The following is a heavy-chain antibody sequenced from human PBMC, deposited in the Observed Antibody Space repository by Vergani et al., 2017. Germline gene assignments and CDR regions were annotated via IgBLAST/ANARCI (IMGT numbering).Heavy chain of an antibody. CDR2: IYYSGST. CDR3: ASAVPADDEYYYYYGMDV. V-gene: IGHV4-59*01. J-gene: IGHJ6*02. Sequence: QVQLQESGPGLVKPSETLSLTCTVSGGSISSYYWSWIRQPPGKGLEWIGYIYYSGSTNYNPSLKSRVTISVDTSKNQFSLKLSTVTAADTAVYYCASAVPADDEYYYYYGMDVWGQGTTVTVSS. CDR1: GGSISSYY. D-gene: IGHD2-2*01.